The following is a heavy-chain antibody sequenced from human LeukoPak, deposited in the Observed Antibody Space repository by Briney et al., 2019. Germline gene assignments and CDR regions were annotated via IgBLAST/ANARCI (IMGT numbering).Heavy chain of an antibody. J-gene: IGHJ4*02. Sequence: PGGSLRLSCAASGFTVSSNYMSWVRQAPGKGLEWVAVISYDGSNKYYADSVKGRFTISRDNSKNTLYLQMNSLRAEDTAVYYCARDPLHRWAYYYDSSGYYTYYFDYWGQGTLVTVSS. D-gene: IGHD3-22*01. V-gene: IGHV3-30-3*01. CDR2: ISYDGSNK. CDR1: GFTVSSNY. CDR3: ARDPLHRWAYYYDSSGYYTYYFDY.